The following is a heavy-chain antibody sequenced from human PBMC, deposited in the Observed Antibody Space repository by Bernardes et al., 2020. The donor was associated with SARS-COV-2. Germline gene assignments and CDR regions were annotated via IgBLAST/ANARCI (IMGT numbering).Heavy chain of an antibody. CDR1: GGSISSGSYY. J-gene: IGHJ6*02. D-gene: IGHD3-3*01. Sequence: SSTLSLTCTVSGGSISSGSYYWSWIRQPAGKGLEWIGRIYTSGSTNYNPSLKSRVTISVDTSKNQFSLKLSSVTAADTAVYYCARGYYDFWSGSLSYYYYGMDVWGQGTTVTVSS. CDR2: IYTSGST. CDR3: ARGYYDFWSGSLSYYYYGMDV. V-gene: IGHV4-61*02.